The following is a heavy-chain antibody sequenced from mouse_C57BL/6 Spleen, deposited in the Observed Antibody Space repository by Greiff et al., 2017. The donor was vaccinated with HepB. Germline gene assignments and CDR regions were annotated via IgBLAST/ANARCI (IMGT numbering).Heavy chain of an antibody. V-gene: IGHV1-50*01. CDR2: IDPSDSYT. Sequence: QVQLQQPGAELVKPGASVKLSCKASGYTFTSYWMQWVKQRPGQGLEWIGEIDPSDSYTNYNQKFKGKATLTVDTSSSTAYMQLSSLTSEDSAVYDCARDDIGDAMDYWGQGTSVTVSS. J-gene: IGHJ4*01. CDR1: GYTFTSYW. CDR3: ARDDIGDAMDY. D-gene: IGHD2-3*01.